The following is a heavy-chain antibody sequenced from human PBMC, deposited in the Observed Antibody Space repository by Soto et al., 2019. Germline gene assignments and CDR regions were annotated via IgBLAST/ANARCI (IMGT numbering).Heavy chain of an antibody. CDR1: GDSISGHY. Sequence: QVHLQESGQGLVKPSETLSLTCTVSGDSISGHYWSWIRQTPGKGLEWIGYVHYSGSTNYTPSLKSRVTISVDTSRNQFSLRVSPVTAADTAVYYCAKTTADGSGDYWGQGTLVTVSS. D-gene: IGHD3-10*01. CDR3: AKTTADGSGDY. CDR2: VHYSGST. V-gene: IGHV4-59*11. J-gene: IGHJ4*02.